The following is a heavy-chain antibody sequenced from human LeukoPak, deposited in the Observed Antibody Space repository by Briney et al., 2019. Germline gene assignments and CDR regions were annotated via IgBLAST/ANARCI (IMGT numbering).Heavy chain of an antibody. CDR2: LSYDGSNK. D-gene: IGHD5-18*01. V-gene: IGHV3-30*03. Sequence: GGSLRLSCAASGFTFSSYSMNWARHAPGKGLEGVAVLSYDGSNKYYADSVKGRLTISRDNSKNTLYLQMNSLRAEDTAVYYCARDLLLRYSYGHVLGNYWGQGTLVTVSS. CDR1: GFTFSSYS. J-gene: IGHJ4*02. CDR3: ARDLLLRYSYGHVLGNY.